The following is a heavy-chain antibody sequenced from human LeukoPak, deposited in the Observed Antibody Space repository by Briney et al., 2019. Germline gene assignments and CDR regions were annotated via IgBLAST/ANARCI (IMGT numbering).Heavy chain of an antibody. J-gene: IGHJ3*02. V-gene: IGHV4-34*01. CDR2: INHSGST. CDR1: GGSFSGYY. CDR3: ARGPFAADYGDPDAFDI. D-gene: IGHD4-17*01. Sequence: SETLSLTCAVYGGSFSGYYWSWIRQPPGKGLEWIGEINHSGSTNYNPSLKSRVTISVDTSKNQFSLKLSSVTAADTAVYYCARGPFAADYGDPDAFDIWGQGTMVTVSS.